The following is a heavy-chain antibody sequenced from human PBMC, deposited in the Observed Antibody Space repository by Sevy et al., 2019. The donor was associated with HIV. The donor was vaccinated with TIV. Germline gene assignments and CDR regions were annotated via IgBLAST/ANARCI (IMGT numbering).Heavy chain of an antibody. Sequence: SETLSLTCTVSGGSISSDYWSWIRQPPGKGLEWIGYIYYRGSTNYKPSLKSRVTISVDISKNQVSLKLSSVTVGDTAVYYCASHMAHSSGGYGMDVWGRGTTVTVSS. J-gene: IGHJ6*02. CDR3: ASHMAHSSGGYGMDV. V-gene: IGHV4-59*12. D-gene: IGHD6-19*01. CDR2: IYYRGST. CDR1: GGSISSDY.